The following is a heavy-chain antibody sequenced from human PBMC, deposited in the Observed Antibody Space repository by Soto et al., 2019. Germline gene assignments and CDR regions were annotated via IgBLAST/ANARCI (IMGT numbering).Heavy chain of an antibody. CDR3: SKSTSGYLYYFDY. D-gene: IGHD6-25*01. Sequence: EVQLLESGGRLVQPVGSLRLSCGASGVSFGSYSMSWVRQAPGKGLEWVSSISGLGGETYYADYLRGRFTITRDNYKTTLYPHMNTLSAEATALYYCSKSTSGYLYYFDYWGQGTPVTVSS. CDR2: ISGLGGET. CDR1: GVSFGSYS. J-gene: IGHJ4*02. V-gene: IGHV3-23*01.